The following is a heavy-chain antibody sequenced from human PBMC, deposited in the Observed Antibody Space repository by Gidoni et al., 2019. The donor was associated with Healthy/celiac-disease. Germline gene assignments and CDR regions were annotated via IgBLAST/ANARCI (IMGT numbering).Heavy chain of an antibody. J-gene: IGHJ5*02. CDR2: ISGSGRST. Sequence: EVQLLESGGGLVQPGGSLRLSCAASGFTFSDSAMSWVRQAPGKGLEWVSTISGSGRSTYYADSVKGRFTISRDNSKNTLYLQMNSLRAEDTAVFYCAVPRTTDSSDYPLNWFDPWGRGTLVAVSS. CDR3: AVPRTTDSSDYPLNWFDP. V-gene: IGHV3-23*01. CDR1: GFTFSDSA. D-gene: IGHD3-22*01.